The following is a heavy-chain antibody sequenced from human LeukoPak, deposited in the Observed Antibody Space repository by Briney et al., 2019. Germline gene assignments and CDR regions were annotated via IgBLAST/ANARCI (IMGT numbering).Heavy chain of an antibody. Sequence: SETLSLTCAVSGGSISSGGYSWSWIRQPPGTGLEWIGYIYHSGSTYYNPSLKSRVTISVDRSKNQFSLKLSSVTAADTAVYYCARGRGFYYDSSPQNAFDIWGQGTMVTVSS. CDR1: GGSISSGGYS. D-gene: IGHD3-22*01. CDR2: IYHSGST. V-gene: IGHV4-30-2*01. CDR3: ARGRGFYYDSSPQNAFDI. J-gene: IGHJ3*02.